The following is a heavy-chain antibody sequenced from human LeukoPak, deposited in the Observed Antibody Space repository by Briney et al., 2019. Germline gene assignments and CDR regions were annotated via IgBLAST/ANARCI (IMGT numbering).Heavy chain of an antibody. J-gene: IGHJ4*02. V-gene: IGHV4-59*01. D-gene: IGHD6-19*01. CDR3: ARVAVAIDY. CDR2: IYYSGST. CDR1: GGSISSYY. Sequence: SETLALTCTVSGGSISSYYWSWIRQPPGKGLEWIGYIYYSGSTNYNPSLKSRVTISVDTSKNQFSLKLSSVTAADTAVYYCARVAVAIDYWGQGTLVTVSS.